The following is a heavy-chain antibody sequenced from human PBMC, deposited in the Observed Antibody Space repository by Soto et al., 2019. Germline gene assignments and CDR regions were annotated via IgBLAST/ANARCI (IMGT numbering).Heavy chain of an antibody. CDR2: ISWNSGSI. J-gene: IGHJ6*02. Sequence: GGSLRLSCAASGFTFDDYAMHWVRQAPGKGLEWVSGISWNSGSIGYADSVKGRFTISRDNAKNSLDLQMNSLRAEDTALYYCAKDISSGYYYYYGMDVWGQGTTVTVSS. CDR1: GFTFDDYA. D-gene: IGHD3-22*01. V-gene: IGHV3-9*01. CDR3: AKDISSGYYYYYGMDV.